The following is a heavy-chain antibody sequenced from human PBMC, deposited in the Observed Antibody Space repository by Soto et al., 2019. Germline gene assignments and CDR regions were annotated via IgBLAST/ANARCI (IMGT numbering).Heavy chain of an antibody. V-gene: IGHV3-7*01. J-gene: IGHJ6*02. CDR1: EFTFDKYY. D-gene: IGHD1-20*01. CDR2: IKPDGSEQ. CDR3: ARGNWNYYYGFDV. Sequence: PGGSLRLSCAASEFTFDKYYMTWVRQAPGKGPEWVANIKPDGSEQYYVDSVKGRFTISRDNANNSLYLQMNSLRAEDTAVYFCARGNWNYYYGFDVWGQGTPVTVSS.